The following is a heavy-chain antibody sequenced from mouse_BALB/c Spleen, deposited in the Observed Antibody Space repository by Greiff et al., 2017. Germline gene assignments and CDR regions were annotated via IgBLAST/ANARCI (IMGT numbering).Heavy chain of an antibody. J-gene: IGHJ4*01. CDR1: EYEFPSHD. V-gene: IGHV5-2*01. CDR2: INSDGGST. CDR3: AGRHDCGAMDY. Sequence: EVQRVESGGGLVQPGESLKLSCESNEYEFPSHDMSWVRKTPEKRLELVAAINSDGGSTYYPDTMERRFIISRDNTKKTLYLQMSILRSEDTALYYCAGRHDCGAMDYWGQGTSVTVSS. D-gene: IGHD2-13*01.